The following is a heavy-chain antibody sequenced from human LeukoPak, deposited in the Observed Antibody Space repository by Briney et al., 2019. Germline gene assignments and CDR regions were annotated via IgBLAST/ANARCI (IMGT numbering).Heavy chain of an antibody. D-gene: IGHD3-9*01. CDR3: AKGVQNYDILTGPLDY. CDR2: ISGSGGST. Sequence: GGSLRLSCAASGFTFSSYAMSWVRQAPGKGLEWVSAISGSGGSTYYADSVKGRFTISRDNSKNTLYLQMNSLRAEDTAVYYCAKGVQNYDILTGPLDYWGQGTLVTVSS. J-gene: IGHJ4*02. V-gene: IGHV3-23*01. CDR1: GFTFSSYA.